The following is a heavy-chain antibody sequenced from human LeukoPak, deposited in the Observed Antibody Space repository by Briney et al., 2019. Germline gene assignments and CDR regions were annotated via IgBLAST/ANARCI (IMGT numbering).Heavy chain of an antibody. V-gene: IGHV1-2*02. Sequence: ASVKVSCKASGYTFTGYNMHWVRRAPGQGLEWMGWMNPKNGDISYAQKFQGRVTMTRDTSISTAYMELSRLTYDDTAVYFCLRDVHNWNDDYWGQGTLVTVSS. CDR2: MNPKNGDI. J-gene: IGHJ4*02. CDR3: LRDVHNWNDDY. D-gene: IGHD1-1*01. CDR1: GYTFTGYN.